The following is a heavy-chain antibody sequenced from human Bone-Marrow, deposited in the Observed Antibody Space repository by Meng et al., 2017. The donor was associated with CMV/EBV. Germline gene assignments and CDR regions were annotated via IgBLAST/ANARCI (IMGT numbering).Heavy chain of an antibody. CDR1: GFTFSSYS. J-gene: IGHJ4*02. CDR3: ARAHCSSTSCYRRGFDY. D-gene: IGHD2-2*02. CDR2: ISSSGSTI. V-gene: IGHV3-48*04. Sequence: GESLKISCAASGFTFSSYSMNWVRQAPGKGLEWVSSISSSGSTIYYADSVKGRFTISRDNAKNSLYLQMNSLRAEDTAVYYCARAHCSSTSCYRRGFDYWGQGTLVTVSS.